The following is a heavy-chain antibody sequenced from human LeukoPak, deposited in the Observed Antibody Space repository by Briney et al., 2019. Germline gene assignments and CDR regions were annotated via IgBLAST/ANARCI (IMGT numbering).Heavy chain of an antibody. D-gene: IGHD6-19*01. Sequence: SQTLSLTCALSGDSVSSNSAAWSWLRQSPSRGLEWLGRTYYRSKWYNDYAVSVKSLITINPDTSKNQFSLQLNSVTPEDTAVYYCARIVAGNLDYWGQGALVTVSS. V-gene: IGHV6-1*01. CDR3: ARIVAGNLDY. J-gene: IGHJ4*02. CDR2: TYYRSKWYN. CDR1: GDSVSSNSAA.